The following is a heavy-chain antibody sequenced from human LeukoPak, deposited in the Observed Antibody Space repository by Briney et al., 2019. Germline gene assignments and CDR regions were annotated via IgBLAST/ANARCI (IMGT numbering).Heavy chain of an antibody. J-gene: IGHJ4*02. D-gene: IGHD6-19*01. V-gene: IGHV4-34*01. CDR2: INRSGSP. Sequence: SETLSLTCAVFGGSLSGYYWGWIRQPPGKGLEWIAEINRSGSPNYNPSLKSRVTISVDTSKNQFSLKLSSVTAADTAVYYCARHSRRIAVAGTWTPGTLPLDYWGQGTLVTVSS. CDR3: ARHSRRIAVAGTWTPGTLPLDY. CDR1: GGSLSGYY.